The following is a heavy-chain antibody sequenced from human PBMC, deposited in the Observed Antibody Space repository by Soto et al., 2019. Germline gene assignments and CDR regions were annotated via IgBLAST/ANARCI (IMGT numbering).Heavy chain of an antibody. Sequence: EVQLLESGGGLVQPGGSLRLSCAASGFSFSNYAMNLVRQAPGKGLEWVSFISGSGSTTYYTDSVKGRFTISRDKSMNTLYLQMNSLRVEDAAVYYCAKDRVVDGVYSFDYWGQGTLVTVSS. CDR1: GFSFSNYA. D-gene: IGHD2-8*01. CDR3: AKDRVVDGVYSFDY. J-gene: IGHJ4*02. CDR2: ISGSGSTT. V-gene: IGHV3-23*01.